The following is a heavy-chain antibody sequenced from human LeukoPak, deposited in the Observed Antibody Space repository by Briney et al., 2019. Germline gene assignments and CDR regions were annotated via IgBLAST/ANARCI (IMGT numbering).Heavy chain of an antibody. V-gene: IGHV4-39*07. CDR1: GGSISSSSYY. D-gene: IGHD6-19*01. CDR3: ARRSSGWYGGIDY. CDR2: IYYSGST. J-gene: IGHJ4*02. Sequence: KPSETLSLTCTVSGGSISSSSYYWGWIRQPPGKGLEWIGSIYYSGSTYYNPSLKSRVTISVDTSKNQFSLKLSSVTAADTAVYYCARRSSGWYGGIDYWGQGTLVTVSS.